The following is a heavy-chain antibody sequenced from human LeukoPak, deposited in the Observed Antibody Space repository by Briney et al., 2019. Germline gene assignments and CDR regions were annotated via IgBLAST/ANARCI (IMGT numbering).Heavy chain of an antibody. D-gene: IGHD3-22*01. CDR3: AKGRYYDSSGPFDY. CDR1: GFTFSNYA. Sequence: PGGSLRLSCAASGFTFSNYAMSWVRQAPGKGLEWVSAISGSGGSTYYADSVKGRFTISRDNSKNTLYLQMNSLRAEDTAVYYCAKGRYYDSSGPFDYWGQGTLVTVSS. V-gene: IGHV3-23*01. CDR2: ISGSGGST. J-gene: IGHJ4*02.